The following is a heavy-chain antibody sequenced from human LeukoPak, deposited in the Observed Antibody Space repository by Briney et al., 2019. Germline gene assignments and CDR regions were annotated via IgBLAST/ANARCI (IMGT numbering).Heavy chain of an antibody. CDR3: ASSRRDGYNGANDY. Sequence: PSETLSLTCTVSGGSISSYYWSWIRQPPGKGLEWIGYIYYSGSTNYSPSLKSRVTISVDTSKNQFSLKLSSVTAADTAVYYCASSRRDGYNGANDYWGQGTLVTVSS. CDR2: IYYSGST. CDR1: GGSISSYY. D-gene: IGHD5-24*01. J-gene: IGHJ4*02. V-gene: IGHV4-59*01.